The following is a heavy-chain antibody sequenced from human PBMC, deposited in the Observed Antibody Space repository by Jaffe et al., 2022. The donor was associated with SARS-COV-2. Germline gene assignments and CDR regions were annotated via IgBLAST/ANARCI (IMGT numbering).Heavy chain of an antibody. J-gene: IGHJ4*02. V-gene: IGHV3-15*01. Sequence: EVQLVESGGGLVKPGGSLRLSCAASGFTFSNAWMSWVRQAPGKGLEWVGRIKSKTDGGTTDYAAPVKGRFTISRDDSKNTLYLQMNSLKTEDTAVYYCTTDPPGSSSWTDFDYWGQGTLVTVSS. CDR2: IKSKTDGGTT. CDR1: GFTFSNAW. D-gene: IGHD6-13*01. CDR3: TTDPPGSSSWTDFDY.